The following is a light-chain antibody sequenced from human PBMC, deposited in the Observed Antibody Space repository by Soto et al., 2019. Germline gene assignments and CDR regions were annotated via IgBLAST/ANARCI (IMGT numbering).Light chain of an antibody. J-gene: IGLJ7*01. CDR1: TGTVTSSHY. CDR2: DTY. Sequence: QAVVTQEPSLTVSPGGTVTLTCGSSTGTVTSSHYPYWFQQKAGQAPRTLIYDTYNKQSWTPARFSGSPLGGKAALTLSGAQPEDEADYHCLLVYSDAWVFGGGTQLTVL. V-gene: IGLV7-46*01. CDR3: LLVYSDAWV.